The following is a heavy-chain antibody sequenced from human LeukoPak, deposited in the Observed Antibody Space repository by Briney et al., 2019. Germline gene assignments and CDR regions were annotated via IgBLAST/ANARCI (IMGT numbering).Heavy chain of an antibody. J-gene: IGHJ4*02. CDR2: VFYTGST. Sequence: NPSETLSLTCAVYGGSFSGYYWTWIRQPPGEGLEWIGYVFYTGSTNYNPSLESRVTISVDTSKNQVSLKLTSMTAADTAVYYCATYSTASVGFHYWGRGTLVTVSS. CDR3: ATYSTASVGFHY. V-gene: IGHV4-59*01. CDR1: GGSFSGYY. D-gene: IGHD6-13*01.